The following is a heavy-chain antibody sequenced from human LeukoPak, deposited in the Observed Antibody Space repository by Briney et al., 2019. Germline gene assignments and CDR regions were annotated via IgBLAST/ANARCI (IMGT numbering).Heavy chain of an antibody. CDR1: GYTLTSYV. D-gene: IGHD4-17*01. J-gene: IGHJ6*02. CDR2: ISAYNGNT. Sequence: ASVKVSCKASGYTLTSYVISWVRQAPGQGLDWMGWISAYNGNTNYAQKLQGRVTMTTDTSTSTAYLELRSLRSDDTAVYYCARVRAAYGMDVWGQGTTVTVSS. CDR3: ARVRAAYGMDV. V-gene: IGHV1-18*01.